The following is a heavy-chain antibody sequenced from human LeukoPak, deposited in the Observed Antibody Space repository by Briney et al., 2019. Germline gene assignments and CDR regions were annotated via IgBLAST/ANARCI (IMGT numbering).Heavy chain of an antibody. CDR3: ARAYSDRFDP. Sequence: PSETLSLTCAVSGGSISSGGYSWSWIRQPPGKGLEWIGYIYHSGSTYYNPSLKSRVTISVDRSKNQFSLKLCSVTAADTAVYYCARAYSDRFDPWGQGTLVTVSS. V-gene: IGHV4-30-2*01. J-gene: IGHJ5*02. CDR2: IYHSGST. D-gene: IGHD2-21*01. CDR1: GGSISSGGYS.